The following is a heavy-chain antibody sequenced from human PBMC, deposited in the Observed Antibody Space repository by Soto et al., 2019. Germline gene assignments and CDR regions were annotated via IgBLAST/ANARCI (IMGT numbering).Heavy chain of an antibody. CDR3: ARGCVIARPPYYYYMDV. Sequence: GGSLRLSCAASGFTFSDHYMDWVRQAPGKGLEWVGRTRNKANSYTTEYAASVKGRFTISRDDSKNSLYLQMNSLKTEDTAVYYCARGCVIARPPYYYYMDVWGKGTTVTVSS. J-gene: IGHJ6*03. CDR1: GFTFSDHY. D-gene: IGHD3-16*02. V-gene: IGHV3-72*01. CDR2: TRNKANSYTT.